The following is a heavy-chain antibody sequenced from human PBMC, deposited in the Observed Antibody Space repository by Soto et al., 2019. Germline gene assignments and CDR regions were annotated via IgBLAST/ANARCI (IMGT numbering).Heavy chain of an antibody. CDR3: AKGYCSGGSCYYYYYGMDV. D-gene: IGHD2-15*01. CDR2: ISYDGSNK. Sequence: GGSLRLSCAASGFTFSSYGMRWVRQAPGKGLEWVAVISYDGSNKYYADSVKGRFTISRDNSKNTLYLQMNSLRAEDTAVYYCAKGYCSGGSCYYYYYGMDVWGQGTTVTVSS. V-gene: IGHV3-30*18. CDR1: GFTFSSYG. J-gene: IGHJ6*02.